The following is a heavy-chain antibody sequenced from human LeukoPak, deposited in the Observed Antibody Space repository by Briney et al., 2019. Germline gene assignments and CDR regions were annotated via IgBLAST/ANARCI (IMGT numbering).Heavy chain of an antibody. D-gene: IGHD3-22*01. CDR3: ARVYYDSSGYSGFGDY. J-gene: IGHJ4*02. Sequence: KPSETLSLTCTVSGGSISSYYWSWIRQPAGKGLEWIGRIHTSWSTNYNPSLKSRVTISVDTSKNQFSLKLSSVTAADTAVYYCARVYYDSSGYSGFGDYWGQGTLDTVSS. CDR1: GGSISSYY. V-gene: IGHV4-4*07. CDR2: IHTSWST.